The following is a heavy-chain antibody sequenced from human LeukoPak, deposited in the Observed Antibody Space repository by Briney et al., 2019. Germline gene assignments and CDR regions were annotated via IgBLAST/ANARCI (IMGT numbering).Heavy chain of an antibody. CDR3: ARYHAISVAGSGLDY. Sequence: HSGGSLRLSCAPSGYNVSPKYVNWVRQARGKGLEGVSVIYSGGTTCYADSLKGRFTSSRDNSKNTLYLQMNSLRAEDAAVYYCARYHAISVAGSGLDYWGQGTLVTVSS. CDR2: IYSGGTT. D-gene: IGHD6-19*01. V-gene: IGHV3-66*01. CDR1: GYNVSPKY. J-gene: IGHJ4*02.